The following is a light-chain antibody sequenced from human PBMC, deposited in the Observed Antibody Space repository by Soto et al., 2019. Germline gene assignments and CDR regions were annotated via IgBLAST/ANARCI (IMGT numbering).Light chain of an antibody. CDR3: QQYDSHSWK. J-gene: IGKJ1*01. V-gene: IGKV1-33*01. Sequence: DIQMTQSPSSLSASVGDRVTITCQASQDISNYLNWYQQKPGKAPKLLIYDASNLETGVPSRLSGSGSGTDFTFTISSLQPEDIATYYCQQYDSHSWKFGQGTKVDIK. CDR2: DAS. CDR1: QDISNY.